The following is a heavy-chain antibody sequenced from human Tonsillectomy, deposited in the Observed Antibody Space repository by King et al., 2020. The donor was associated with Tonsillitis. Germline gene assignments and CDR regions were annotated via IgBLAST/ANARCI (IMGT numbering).Heavy chain of an antibody. CDR3: ATAYACTWYGTAGYFFGIDD. V-gene: IGHV3-23*04. D-gene: IGHD6-13*01. CDR2: ISGSGDNT. Sequence: VQLVESGGGLVQPGGSPRLSCAASGFTFSSHAMSWVRQAPGKGLEWVSAISGSGDNTYYADSVKGRFTISRDNSKNMLNLQMNSLRVEDTAVYYGATAYACTWYGTAGYFFGIDDWGQGTTVTVSS. J-gene: IGHJ6*02. CDR1: GFTFSSHA.